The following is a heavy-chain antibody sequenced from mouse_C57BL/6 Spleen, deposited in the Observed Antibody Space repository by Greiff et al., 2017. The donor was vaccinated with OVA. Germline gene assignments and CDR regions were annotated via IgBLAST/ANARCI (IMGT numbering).Heavy chain of an antibody. V-gene: IGHV1-69*01. CDR2: IDPSDSFT. D-gene: IGHD1-1*01. J-gene: IGHJ1*03. CDR1: GYTFTSYW. CDR3: ARSDYGSSNGWFAV. Sequence: QVQLQQPGAELVMPGASVKLSCKASGYTFTSYWMHWVKQRPGQGLEWIGEIDPSDSFTNYNQQFKGKSTLTVDKSSSTAYMQLSSLTSEDSAVYYCARSDYGSSNGWFAVWGTGTLVTVS.